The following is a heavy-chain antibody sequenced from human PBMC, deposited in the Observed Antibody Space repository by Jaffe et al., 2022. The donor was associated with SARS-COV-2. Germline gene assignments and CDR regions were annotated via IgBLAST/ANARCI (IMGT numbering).Heavy chain of an antibody. CDR1: GGTFSNYA. V-gene: IGHV1-69*01. Sequence: QVQLVQSGAEVKKPGSSVKVSCKASGGTFSNYAINWVRQAPGQGLEWMGGIVPIFGTANYAQKFQGRLTITADESTSTAYMELSSLRSEDTAVYYCASLGGDYYGSAIYYNTSEFDPWGQGTLVTVSS. CDR2: IVPIFGTA. CDR3: ASLGGDYYGSAIYYNTSEFDP. J-gene: IGHJ5*02. D-gene: IGHD3-10*01.